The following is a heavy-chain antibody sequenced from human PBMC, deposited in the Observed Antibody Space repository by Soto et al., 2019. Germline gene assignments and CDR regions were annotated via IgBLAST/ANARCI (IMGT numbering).Heavy chain of an antibody. J-gene: IGHJ4*02. D-gene: IGHD3-10*01. Sequence: PGGSLRLSCTASGFTFGDYAMSWVRQAPGKGLEWVGFIRSKAYGGTTEYAASVKGRFTISRDDSKSIAYLQMNSLKTEDTAVYYCTRARGSGSPSYYFDYWGQGTLVTVSS. V-gene: IGHV3-49*04. CDR2: IRSKAYGGTT. CDR3: TRARGSGSPSYYFDY. CDR1: GFTFGDYA.